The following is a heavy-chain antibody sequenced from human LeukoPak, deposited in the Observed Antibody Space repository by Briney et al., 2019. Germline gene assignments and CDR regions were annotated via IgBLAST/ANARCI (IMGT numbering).Heavy chain of an antibody. CDR2: ISGTGDTT. CDR3: AKAIFGVAPGDY. V-gene: IGHV3-23*01. CDR1: GFTFSSYG. D-gene: IGHD3-3*01. J-gene: IGHJ4*02. Sequence: GGSLRLSCAASGFTFSSYGMSWVRQAPGKGLEWVSGISGTGDTTYYADSVKGRLTISRDNSKSTLYLQMNSLRVDDTAVYYCAKAIFGVAPGDYWGQGTLVTVSS.